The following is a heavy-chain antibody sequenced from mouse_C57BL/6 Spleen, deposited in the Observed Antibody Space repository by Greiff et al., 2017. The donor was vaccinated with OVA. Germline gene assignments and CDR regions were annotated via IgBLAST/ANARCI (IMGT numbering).Heavy chain of an antibody. Sequence: QVQLQQPGAELVMPGASVKLSCKASGYTFTSYWMHWVKQRPGQGLEWIGELDPSDSYTNYNQKFKGKSTLTVDKSSSTAYMRLSSLTSEDSAVYYCARSYYYGSSPYYFDYWGQGTTLTVSS. CDR1: GYTFTSYW. CDR2: LDPSDSYT. V-gene: IGHV1-69*01. J-gene: IGHJ2*01. CDR3: ARSYYYGSSPYYFDY. D-gene: IGHD1-1*01.